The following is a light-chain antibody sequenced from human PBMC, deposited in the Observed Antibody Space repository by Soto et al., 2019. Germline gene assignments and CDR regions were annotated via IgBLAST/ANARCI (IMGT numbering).Light chain of an antibody. Sequence: QSVLTQPASVSGSPGQSITISCTGSSSDVGGYNYVSWFQQHPGKAPKLMIYEVNNRPSGVSNRFSCSKSGNTASLTISGLQAEDEADYYCSSYTTSSTYVFGTGTKVTVL. CDR2: EVN. CDR3: SSYTTSSTYV. V-gene: IGLV2-14*01. J-gene: IGLJ1*01. CDR1: SSDVGGYNY.